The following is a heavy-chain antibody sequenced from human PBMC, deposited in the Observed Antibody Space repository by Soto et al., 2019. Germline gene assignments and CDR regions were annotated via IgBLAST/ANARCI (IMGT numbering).Heavy chain of an antibody. V-gene: IGHV3-23*01. CDR3: VKNQVSLALAGLDVFDV. J-gene: IGHJ3*01. CDR1: GFTLRDYA. D-gene: IGHD6-19*01. CDR2: ISGSGEST. Sequence: EVQLLESGGGLVQSGGSLRLSCAASGFTLRDYAMNWVRQAPGKGLAWVSTISGSGESTYYANSVKGRFTISRDNSKNMVYLQMNSLTDADTAVYYCVKNQVSLALAGLDVFDVWGQGTMVTVSS.